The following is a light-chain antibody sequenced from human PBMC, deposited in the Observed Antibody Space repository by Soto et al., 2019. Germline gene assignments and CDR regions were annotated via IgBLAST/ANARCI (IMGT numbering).Light chain of an antibody. CDR1: SNDIGLYYY. CDR3: QSYDNRLSRLL. Sequence: QSVLAQPASVSGSPGQSITISCTGTSNDIGLYYYVSWYQQLPGKAPKLIIYEVSNRPSGVSNRFSGSRSGNTASLTISGLQSEDEADYYCQSYDNRLSRLLFGGGTKLTVL. V-gene: IGLV2-14*01. J-gene: IGLJ2*01. CDR2: EVS.